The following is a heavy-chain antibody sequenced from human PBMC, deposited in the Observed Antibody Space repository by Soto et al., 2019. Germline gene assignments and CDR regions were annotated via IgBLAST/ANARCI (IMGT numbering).Heavy chain of an antibody. CDR3: AMGVGLPLDH. J-gene: IGHJ4*02. CDR2: IYYSGST. Sequence: SSETLSLTCTVSGGSISSYYWSWIRQPPGKGLEWIGYIYYSGSTNYNPSLKSRVTISVDTSKNQFSLKLSSVTAADTAVYYCAMGVGLPLDHWGQGILVTVSS. CDR1: GGSISSYY. D-gene: IGHD3-16*01. V-gene: IGHV4-59*01.